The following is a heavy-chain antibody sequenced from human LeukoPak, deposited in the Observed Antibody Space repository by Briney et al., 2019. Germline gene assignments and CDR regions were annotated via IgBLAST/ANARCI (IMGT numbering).Heavy chain of an antibody. CDR1: GFTFSSSA. J-gene: IGHJ4*02. Sequence: GGSLRLSCAASGFTFSSSAMCWVRQALGGGLEWVSSITDSGDGTYYADSVKGRFTISRDDSKNTLYLQMNSLRAEDTAVYYCAKDSPVATRWGQGTLVTVSS. CDR3: AKDSPVATR. V-gene: IGHV3-23*01. CDR2: ITDSGDGT. D-gene: IGHD1-26*01.